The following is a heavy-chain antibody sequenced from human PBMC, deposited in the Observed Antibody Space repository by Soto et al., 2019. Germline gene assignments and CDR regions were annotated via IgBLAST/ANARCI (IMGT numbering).Heavy chain of an antibody. CDR3: AKILRPREDVVADYGMGV. D-gene: IGHD2-21*01. CDR1: GFTFSSYG. J-gene: IGHJ6*01. V-gene: IGHV3-30*18. Sequence: QVQLVESGGGVVQPGRSLRLSCAASGFTFSSYGMHWVRQAPGKGLEWVAVISYDGSNKYYADSVKGRFTISRDNSKNPLYLQLNSLKAEDTAVDYCAKILRPREDVVADYGMGVWGQGTTVTVSS. CDR2: ISYDGSNK.